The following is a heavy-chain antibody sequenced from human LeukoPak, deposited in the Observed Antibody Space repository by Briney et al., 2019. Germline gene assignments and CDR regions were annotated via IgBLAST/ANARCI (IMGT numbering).Heavy chain of an antibody. CDR1: GFTFDDYA. V-gene: IGHV3-43*02. CDR3: AKEIDTLGTNAFDI. J-gene: IGHJ3*02. Sequence: GGSLRLSCAASGFTFDDYAMHWVRQAPGKGLEWVSLISGDGGSTYYADSVRGRFTISKDNSKNSLYLQMDSLRTEDTAFYYCAKEIDTLGTNAFDIWGQGTMVTVSS. D-gene: IGHD2-15*01. CDR2: ISGDGGST.